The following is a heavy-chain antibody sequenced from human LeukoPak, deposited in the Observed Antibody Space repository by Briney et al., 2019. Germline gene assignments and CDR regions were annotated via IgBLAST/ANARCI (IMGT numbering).Heavy chain of an antibody. V-gene: IGHV3-33*06. Sequence: AGRSLRLSCAASGLTFSDFGMHWVRQAPGKGLEWVGVIYNDGSNQHYADSVRGRFTISRDNSKNTLYLQMSGLRAEDTAVYYCAKDGSEPDYSLFNPWAREPWSSSPQ. CDR2: IYNDGSNQ. CDR3: AKDGSEPDYSLFNP. J-gene: IGHJ5*02. D-gene: IGHD3-16*01. CDR1: GLTFSDFG.